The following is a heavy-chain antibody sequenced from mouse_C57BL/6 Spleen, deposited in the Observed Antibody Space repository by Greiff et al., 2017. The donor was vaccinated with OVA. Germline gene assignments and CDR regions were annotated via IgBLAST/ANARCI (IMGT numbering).Heavy chain of an antibody. Sequence: QVQLQQPGTELVKPGASVKLSCKASGYTFTSYWMHWVKQRPGQGLEWIGNINPSNGGTNYNEKFKSKATLTVDKSSSTAYMQLSSLTSEYSAVYYCAREAYDQYYFDYWGQGTTLTVSS. D-gene: IGHD2-3*01. CDR2: INPSNGGT. J-gene: IGHJ2*01. CDR1: GYTFTSYW. V-gene: IGHV1-53*01. CDR3: AREAYDQYYFDY.